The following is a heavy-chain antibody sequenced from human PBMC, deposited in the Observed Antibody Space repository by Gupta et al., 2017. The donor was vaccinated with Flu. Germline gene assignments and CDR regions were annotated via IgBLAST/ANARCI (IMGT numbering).Heavy chain of an antibody. J-gene: IGHJ4*02. CDR3: ASSRWGGYSRLSY. CDR2: INHSGST. V-gene: IGHV4-34*01. Sequence: QVQLQQWGAGLLKPSETLSLTCAVYGGSFSGYYWSWIRQPPGKGLEWIGEINHSGSTNYNPSLKSRVTISVDTSKNQFSLKLSSVTAADTAVYYCASSRWGGYSRLSYWGQGTLATVSS. CDR1: GGSFSGYY. D-gene: IGHD6-13*01.